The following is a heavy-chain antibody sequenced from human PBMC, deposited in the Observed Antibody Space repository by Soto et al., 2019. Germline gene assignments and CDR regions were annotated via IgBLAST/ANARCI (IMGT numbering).Heavy chain of an antibody. D-gene: IGHD6-6*01. V-gene: IGHV3-23*01. CDR2: ISGSGGST. Sequence: GGSLRLSCAASGFTFSSYAMSWVRQAPGKGLEWVSAISGSGGSTYYADSVKGRFTISRDNSKNTPYLQMNSLRAEDTAVYYCAKVIRRSSSIPWFDPWGQGTLVTVSS. CDR1: GFTFSSYA. CDR3: AKVIRRSSSIPWFDP. J-gene: IGHJ5*02.